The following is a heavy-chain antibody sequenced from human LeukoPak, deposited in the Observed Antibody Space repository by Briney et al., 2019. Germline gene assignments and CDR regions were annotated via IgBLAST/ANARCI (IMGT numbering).Heavy chain of an antibody. CDR1: GFTFSSYS. D-gene: IGHD6-25*01. J-gene: IGHJ4*02. Sequence: GGSLRLSCAASGFTFSSYSMNWVRQAPGKGLEWVSSISSSSSYIYYADSVEGRFTISRDNAKNSLYLQMNSLRAEDTAVYYCARDERRGYFDYWGQGTLVTVSS. V-gene: IGHV3-21*01. CDR2: ISSSSSYI. CDR3: ARDERRGYFDY.